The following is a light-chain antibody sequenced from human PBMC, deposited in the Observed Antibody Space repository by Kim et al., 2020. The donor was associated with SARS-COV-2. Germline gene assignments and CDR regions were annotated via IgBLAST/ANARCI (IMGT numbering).Light chain of an antibody. Sequence: SVAPGESASLSCRAGQSVSSNLAWYQQKPGQAPRLLIYSASTRATGIPARFSGSGSGTEFTLTISSLQSEDFAVYYCQQYNNWPYTFGQGTKLEI. CDR3: QQYNNWPYT. J-gene: IGKJ2*01. V-gene: IGKV3-15*01. CDR1: QSVSSN. CDR2: SAS.